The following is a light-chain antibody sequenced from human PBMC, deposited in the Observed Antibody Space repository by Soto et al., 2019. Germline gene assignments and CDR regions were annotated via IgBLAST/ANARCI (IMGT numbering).Light chain of an antibody. J-gene: IGKJ4*01. V-gene: IGKV1-39*01. CDR2: AAS. CDR3: QQSSSTVLT. Sequence: DLQMTQFPSSLSASVGDRVTITCRASQSISSYLNWYPQKPGKAPKLLIYAASSFQGGVPSKFSDSGSGTDFTLTISSLQRADCAIYYCQQSSSTVLTFGGGTKVEIK. CDR1: QSISSY.